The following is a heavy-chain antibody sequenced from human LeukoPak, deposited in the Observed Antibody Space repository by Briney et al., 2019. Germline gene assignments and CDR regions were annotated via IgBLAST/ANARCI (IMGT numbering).Heavy chain of an antibody. D-gene: IGHD6-19*01. CDR1: GFTVSSNY. J-gene: IGHJ4*02. Sequence: GGSLRLSCAASGFTVSSNYMSWVRQAPGKGLEWVSVIYSGGSTYYADSVKGRFTISRDNSKNTLYLQMNSLRAEDTAVYYCAREIAVPGTKHVDYWGQGTLVTVSS. V-gene: IGHV3-66*01. CDR3: AREIAVPGTKHVDY. CDR2: IYSGGST.